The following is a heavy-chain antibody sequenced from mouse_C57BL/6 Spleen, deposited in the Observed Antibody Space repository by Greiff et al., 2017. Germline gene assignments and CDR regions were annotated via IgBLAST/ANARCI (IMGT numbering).Heavy chain of an antibody. CDR2: ISGGGGNT. V-gene: IGHV5-9*01. J-gene: IGHJ2*01. D-gene: IGHD2-2*01. Sequence: EVKVVESGGGLVKPGGSLKLSCAASGFTFSSYTMSWVRQTPEKRLEWVATISGGGGNTYYPDSVKGRFTISRDNAKNTLYLQMSSLRSEDTALYYCARWDGYDDYFDYWGQGTTLTVSS. CDR1: GFTFSSYT. CDR3: ARWDGYDDYFDY.